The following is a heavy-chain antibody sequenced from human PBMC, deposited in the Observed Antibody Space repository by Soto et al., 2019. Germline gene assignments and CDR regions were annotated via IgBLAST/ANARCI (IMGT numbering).Heavy chain of an antibody. CDR1: GYSFTSYW. J-gene: IGHJ6*02. Sequence: GESLKISCKGSGYSFTSYWNGWVRQMPGKGLEWMGIIYPGYSDTRYSPYFQGQVTISADKSISTAYLQWSSLKASDTAMYYCARQMGEYSSSSYYYYGMDVWGQGTTVTVSS. CDR2: IYPGYSDT. CDR3: ARQMGEYSSSSYYYYGMDV. V-gene: IGHV5-51*01. D-gene: IGHD6-6*01.